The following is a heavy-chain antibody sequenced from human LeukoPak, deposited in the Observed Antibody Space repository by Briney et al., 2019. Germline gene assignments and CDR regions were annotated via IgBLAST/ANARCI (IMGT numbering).Heavy chain of an antibody. CDR3: VRDFMGMGGTTAYLHY. CDR2: ISRNSRHL. CDR1: GFTFSDYS. J-gene: IGHJ1*01. V-gene: IGHV3-21*01. D-gene: IGHD1-26*01. Sequence: GGSLRLSCAASGFTFSDYSMNWVRQAPGKGLEWVSSISRNSRHLYYGGSVWGRFTISRDDARNSLFLEMNSLRAEDMAVYYCVRDFMGMGGTTAYLHYWGQGTLVTVSS.